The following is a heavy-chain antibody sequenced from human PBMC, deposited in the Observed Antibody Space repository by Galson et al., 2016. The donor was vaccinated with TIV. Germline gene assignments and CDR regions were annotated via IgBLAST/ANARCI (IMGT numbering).Heavy chain of an antibody. V-gene: IGHV1-2*02. J-gene: IGHJ4*02. CDR1: GYSFTGYF. CDR3: ARSYYYGSGSGVDY. CDR2: TNANTGGT. Sequence: SVKVSCKASGYSFTGYFIHWVRQAPGQGLGWMGWTNANTGGTISAQKFQGRLTMTRDTSISTAYMELTRLTSDDTAVYYCARSYYYGSGSGVDYWGQGTLVTVSS. D-gene: IGHD3-10*01.